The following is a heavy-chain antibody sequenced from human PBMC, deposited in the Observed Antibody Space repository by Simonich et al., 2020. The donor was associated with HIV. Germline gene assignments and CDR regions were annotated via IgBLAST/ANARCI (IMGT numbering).Heavy chain of an antibody. V-gene: IGHV7-4-1*02. J-gene: IGHJ4*02. CDR2: NNTNPGHP. Sequence: QVQLVQSGSELKKPGASVKVSCKASGYSFNTNPMNWVRQAPGQGLEWMGWNNTNPGHPTDAQGFPGRVVLSLDPSFSTAFLQINSLKAEDTAVYFCAREGGRGSITMVRPRAFDSWGQGTLVTVSS. CDR1: GYSFNTNP. D-gene: IGHD3-10*01. CDR3: AREGGRGSITMVRPRAFDS.